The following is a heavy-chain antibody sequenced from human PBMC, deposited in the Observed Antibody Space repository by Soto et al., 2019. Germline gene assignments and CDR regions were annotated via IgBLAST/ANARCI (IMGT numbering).Heavy chain of an antibody. Sequence: GGSLRLSCAASGFTFSSYNFNWVRQAPGKGLEWVSYIDDSSSIIYYADSVKGRFTISRDNARNSLYLQMNSLRAEDTAVYYCATNLGYCSSTSCLDSYWGQGTLVTVSS. CDR3: ATNLGYCSSTSCLDSY. D-gene: IGHD2-2*01. J-gene: IGHJ4*02. CDR2: IDDSSSII. V-gene: IGHV3-48*01. CDR1: GFTFSSYN.